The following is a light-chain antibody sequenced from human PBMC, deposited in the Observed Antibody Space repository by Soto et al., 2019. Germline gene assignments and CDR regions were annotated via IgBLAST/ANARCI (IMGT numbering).Light chain of an antibody. CDR3: MPVLQTPVT. J-gene: IGKJ3*01. Sequence: DIVMTQSPLSLPVTPGEPASISCRSSQSLLHGTGYNYLDWYLQKPGQSPQLLIQLGSMRASGVPDGLSGSGVVTHFTLNISRVEAEDVGAYYFMPVLQTPVTFGPRTKVDI. V-gene: IGKV2-28*01. CDR2: LGS. CDR1: QSLLHGTGYNY.